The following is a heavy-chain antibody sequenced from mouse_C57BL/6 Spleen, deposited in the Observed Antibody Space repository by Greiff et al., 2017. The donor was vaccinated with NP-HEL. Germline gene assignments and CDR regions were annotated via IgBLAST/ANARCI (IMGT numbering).Heavy chain of an antibody. CDR3: ASEGYDYDAGLDY. J-gene: IGHJ2*01. V-gene: IGHV14-2*01. CDR1: GFNIKDYY. D-gene: IGHD2-4*01. CDR2: IDPEDGET. Sequence: EVQLVESGAELVKPGASVKLSCTASGFNIKDYYMHWVKQRTEQGLEWIGRIDPEDGETKYVPKFQGKATITADTSSNTAYLQLSSLTSEDTAVYYCASEGYDYDAGLDYWGQGTTLTVSS.